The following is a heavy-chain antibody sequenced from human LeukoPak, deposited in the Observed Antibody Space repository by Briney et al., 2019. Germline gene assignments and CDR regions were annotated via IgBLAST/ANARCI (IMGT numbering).Heavy chain of an antibody. J-gene: IGHJ4*02. V-gene: IGHV3-21*01. CDR1: GFTFSSNS. D-gene: IGHD2-2*01. Sequence: GRSLRLSCAASGFTFSSNSMNCVRQAPGKGLEWVSAISTTSDYKHYADSVKGRFTISRDNAKNSLYLQMNSLRAEDTAVYYCARARDCSSTSCYGVGDFWGQGTLVTVSS. CDR3: ARARDCSSTSCYGVGDF. CDR2: ISTTSDYK.